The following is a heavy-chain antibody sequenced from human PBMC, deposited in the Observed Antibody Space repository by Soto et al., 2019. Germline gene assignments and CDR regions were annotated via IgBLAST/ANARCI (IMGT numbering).Heavy chain of an antibody. D-gene: IGHD2-2*01. V-gene: IGHV3-30*18. J-gene: IGHJ4*02. CDR3: AKDLVKTSSWPAD. CDR2: ISYDGSHK. CDR1: GFNFRSYG. Sequence: HVQMVESGGGVVQPGRSLRLSCAVSGFNFRSYGMHWVRQAPGKGPEWVAVISYDGSHKASADSVKGRFAISRDNSKNTLFLQMNRLRVEDTAVYYFAKDLVKTSSWPADWGQGTLVTVSS.